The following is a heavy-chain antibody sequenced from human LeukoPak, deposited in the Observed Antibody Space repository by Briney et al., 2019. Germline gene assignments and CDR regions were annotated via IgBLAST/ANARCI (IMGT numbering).Heavy chain of an antibody. CDR2: VHPSEGT. CDR3: ATYYDRSGYKPDY. D-gene: IGHD3-22*01. Sequence: PSGTLSLTCAVSGGSVSHSNWWTWVRQSPGKGLEWIGEVHPSEGTNYNPSLKSRVTISLDKSKNQFSLELNSVTAADTGIYYCATYYDRSGYKPDYWGQGTLVTVSS. CDR1: GGSVSHSNW. V-gene: IGHV4-4*02. J-gene: IGHJ4*02.